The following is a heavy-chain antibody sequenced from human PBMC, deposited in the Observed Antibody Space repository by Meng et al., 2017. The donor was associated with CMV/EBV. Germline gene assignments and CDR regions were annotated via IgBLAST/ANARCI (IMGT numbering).Heavy chain of an antibody. Sequence: SCAASGFTFSSYGMHWVRQPPGKGLEWVAFIRYDGSSKYYADSVKGRFTISRDNSKNTLYLQMNSLRGEDTAVYYCAKGDGIWGQGTLVTVSS. CDR1: GFTFSSYG. CDR3: AKGDGI. D-gene: IGHD3-16*01. V-gene: IGHV3-30*02. J-gene: IGHJ4*02. CDR2: IRYDGSSK.